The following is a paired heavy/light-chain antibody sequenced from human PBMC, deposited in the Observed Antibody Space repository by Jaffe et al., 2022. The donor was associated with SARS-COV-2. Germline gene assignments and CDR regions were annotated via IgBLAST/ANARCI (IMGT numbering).Heavy chain of an antibody. V-gene: IGHV4-34*01. D-gene: IGHD3-3*01. CDR1: GGSFSGYY. Sequence: QVQLQQWGAGLLKPSETLSLTCAVYGGSFSGYYWSWIRQPPGKGLEWIGEINHSGSTNYNPSLKSRVTISVDTSKNQFSLKLSSVTAADTAVYYCARGGSITIFGVRRKYGMDVWGQGTTVTVSS. CDR2: INHSGST. CDR3: ARGGSITIFGVRRKYGMDV. J-gene: IGHJ6*02.
Light chain of an antibody. J-gene: IGKJ5*01. V-gene: IGKV2-24*01. CDR3: MQATQFPQT. Sequence: DIVMTQTPLSSPVTLGQPASISCRSSQSLVHSDGNTYLSWLQQRPGQPPRLLIYKISNRFSGVPDRFSGSGAGTDFTLKISRVEAEDVGVYYCMQATQFPQTFGQGTRLEIK. CDR1: QSLVHSDGNTY. CDR2: KIS.